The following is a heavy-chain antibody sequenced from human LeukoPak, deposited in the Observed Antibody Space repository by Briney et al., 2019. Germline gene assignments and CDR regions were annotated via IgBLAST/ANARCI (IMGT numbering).Heavy chain of an antibody. J-gene: IGHJ4*02. CDR2: IGASGGSP. D-gene: IGHD3-3*01. Sequence: PGASLRLSCAASGFTFSSYAMTWVRQAPGKGLEWDSDIGASGGSPYYADSVKGRFTISRDNSKNTLYVQMNSLRAEDTAVYYCARGYDLLDFWGQGTLVTVSS. V-gene: IGHV3-23*01. CDR1: GFTFSSYA. CDR3: ARGYDLLDF.